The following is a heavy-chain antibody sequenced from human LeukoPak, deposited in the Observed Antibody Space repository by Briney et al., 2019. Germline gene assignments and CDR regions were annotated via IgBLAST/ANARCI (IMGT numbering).Heavy chain of an antibody. CDR1: GFTFDDYA. CDR2: ISWNSGSI. D-gene: IGHD6-19*01. CDR3: AKDVTGWYPPYGMDV. Sequence: GGSLRLSCAASGFTFDDYAMPWVRQAPGKGLEWVSGISWNSGSIGYADSVKDRFTISRDNAKNSLYLQMNSLRAEDTALYYCAKDVTGWYPPYGMDVWGQGTTVTVSS. V-gene: IGHV3-9*01. J-gene: IGHJ6*02.